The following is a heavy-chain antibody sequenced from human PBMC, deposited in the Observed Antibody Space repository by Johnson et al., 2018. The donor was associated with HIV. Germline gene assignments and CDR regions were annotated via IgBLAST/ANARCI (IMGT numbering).Heavy chain of an antibody. D-gene: IGHD1-26*01. CDR2: ISWNSDTI. CDR3: VTADRGSA. Sequence: VQLVESGGGLVQPGRSLRLSCAASGFTFDDYAMHWVRQAPGKGLEWVSGISWNSDTIGYVDSVKGRFTISRDNAKNSLYLQMNSLRDEDTAVYYCVTADRGSAWGQGTTVTVSS. CDR1: GFTFDDYA. J-gene: IGHJ3*01. V-gene: IGHV3-9*01.